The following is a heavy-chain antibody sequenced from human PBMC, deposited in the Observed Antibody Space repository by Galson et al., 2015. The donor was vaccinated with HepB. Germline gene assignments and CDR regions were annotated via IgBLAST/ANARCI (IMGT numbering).Heavy chain of an antibody. CDR3: ARDSRARDCRSGYDWFDP. Sequence: LRLSCAASGFTFSNYSMNWVRQAPGTGLEWVSSITRGSTYIHYADLVKGRFTISRDNAKKSLYLQMNSLRAEDTAVYYCARDSRARDCRSGYDWFDPWGQGTLVTVSS. V-gene: IGHV3-21*01. CDR1: GFTFSNYS. J-gene: IGHJ5*02. CDR2: ITRGSTYI. D-gene: IGHD3-3*01.